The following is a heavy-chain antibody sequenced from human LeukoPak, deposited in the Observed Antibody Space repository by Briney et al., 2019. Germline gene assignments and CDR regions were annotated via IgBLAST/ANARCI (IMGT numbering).Heavy chain of an antibody. J-gene: IGHJ4*02. Sequence: PGGSLRLPCAASGFTFSSYDMHWVRQATGKGLEWVSAIGTAGDTYYPGSVKGRFTISRENAKNSLYLQMNSLRAGDTAVYYCARGYCSSTSCSFGYWGQGTLVTVSS. CDR3: ARGYCSSTSCSFGY. CDR2: IGTAGDT. D-gene: IGHD2-2*01. CDR1: GFTFSSYD. V-gene: IGHV3-13*01.